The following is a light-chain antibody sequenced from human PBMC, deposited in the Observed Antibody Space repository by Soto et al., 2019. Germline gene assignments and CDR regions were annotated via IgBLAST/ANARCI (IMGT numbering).Light chain of an antibody. CDR2: EVT. CDR1: SSNIGRNT. V-gene: IGLV2-11*02. J-gene: IGLJ1*01. Sequence: QSVLTQPPSASGTPGQRVTISCSGGSSNIGRNTVNWYQQHPGKAPKLMIYEVTKRPSGVPDRFSGSKSGNTASLSVPGLQAEDEADYYCCSYAGSYTYVFGTGTKVTVL. CDR3: CSYAGSYTYV.